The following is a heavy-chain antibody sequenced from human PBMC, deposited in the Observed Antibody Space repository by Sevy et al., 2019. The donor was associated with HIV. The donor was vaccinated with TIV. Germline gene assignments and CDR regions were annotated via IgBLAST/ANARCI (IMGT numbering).Heavy chain of an antibody. J-gene: IGHJ3*02. CDR3: ARDPANYYDSSGYPTDHRAFDI. CDR1: GFTFSSYW. CDR2: IKQDGSEK. D-gene: IGHD3-22*01. V-gene: IGHV3-7*01. Sequence: GGSLRLPCAASGFTFSSYWMSWVRQAPGKGLEWVANIKQDGSEKYYVDSVKGRFTISRDNAKNSLYLQMNSLRAEDTAVYYCARDPANYYDSSGYPTDHRAFDIWGQGTMVTVSS.